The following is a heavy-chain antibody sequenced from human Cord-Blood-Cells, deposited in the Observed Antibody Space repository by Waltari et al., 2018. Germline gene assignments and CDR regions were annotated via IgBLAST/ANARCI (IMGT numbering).Heavy chain of an antibody. J-gene: IGHJ6*02. CDR2: INPNSGGT. CDR1: GYTFTGYY. CDR3: ARGYSSSYYYYGMDV. Sequence: QVQLVQSGAEVKKPGASAKVSCKASGYTFTGYYLHWVRQAPGQGLEWMGWINPNSGGTNYAQKFQGRVTMTRDTSISTAYMELSRLRSDDTAVYYCARGYSSSYYYYGMDVWGQGTTVTVSS. V-gene: IGHV1-2*02. D-gene: IGHD6-6*01.